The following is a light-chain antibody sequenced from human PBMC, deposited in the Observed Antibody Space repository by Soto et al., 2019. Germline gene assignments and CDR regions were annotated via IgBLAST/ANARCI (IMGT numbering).Light chain of an antibody. V-gene: IGKV1-12*01. CDR3: KQAKICPRT. CDR2: AAS. J-gene: IGKJ1*01. Sequence: DIQMNQSPSSVSASVGDRVTITCRASQGISSWLAWYQQKQGKAPKLLIYAASSLQSGVPSRFSGSGSGTDFTLTISSLQPEDFATYYFKQAKICPRTFGKGTKVEIK. CDR1: QGISSW.